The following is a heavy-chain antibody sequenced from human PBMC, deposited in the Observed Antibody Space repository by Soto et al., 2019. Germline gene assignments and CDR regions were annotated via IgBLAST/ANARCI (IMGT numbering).Heavy chain of an antibody. Sequence: PSETLSLTCADYGGSFSGYYWSWIRQPPGTGLEWIGEINHSGSTNYSPSLRSQVAISLDTSKNHFSLTLSSVTAADTAVYYCARGPSGDKVHYWGQGALVTVSS. CDR1: GGSFSGYY. CDR2: INHSGST. D-gene: IGHD7-27*01. V-gene: IGHV4-34*01. CDR3: ARGPSGDKVHY. J-gene: IGHJ4*02.